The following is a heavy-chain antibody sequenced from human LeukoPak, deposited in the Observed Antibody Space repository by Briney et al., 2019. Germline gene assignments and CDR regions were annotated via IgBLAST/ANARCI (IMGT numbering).Heavy chain of an antibody. Sequence: SETLSLTCTVSGRSISSCSYYWVCMRPPPGKGLEWIGCIYYSESTLYNPPLKTRDTISVDTSKNQFSLKLSSVTAADTAVYYCAREQDYWGKGTMVTISS. J-gene: IGHJ4*02. CDR2: IYYSEST. CDR1: GRSISSCSYY. V-gene: IGHV4-39*07. CDR3: AREQDY.